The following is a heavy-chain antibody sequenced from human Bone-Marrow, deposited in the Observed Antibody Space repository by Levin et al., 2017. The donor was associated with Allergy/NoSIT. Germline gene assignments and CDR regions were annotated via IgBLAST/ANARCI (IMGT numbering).Heavy chain of an antibody. D-gene: IGHD1-14*01. CDR1: GGSINSDGYY. Sequence: PSETLSLTCTVSGGSINSDGYYWNWIRQPAGKGLDWIGRIYTSGTTNYNPSLKGRVTISVDTSKNLLSLELTSVTAADTAVYYCARAGRGTGGLDYWGQGTLVTVSS. V-gene: IGHV4-61*02. CDR2: IYTSGTT. CDR3: ARAGRGTGGLDY. J-gene: IGHJ4*02.